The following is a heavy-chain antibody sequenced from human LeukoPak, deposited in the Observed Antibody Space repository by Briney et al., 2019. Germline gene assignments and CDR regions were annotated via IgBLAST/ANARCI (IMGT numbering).Heavy chain of an antibody. CDR1: GGSIISGGYY. CDR2: IYHTGIT. V-gene: IGHV4-30-2*01. CDR3: AREMLDNHWFDP. Sequence: SETLSLTCTVSGGSIISGGYYWSWIRQPPGKGLEWIGYIYHTGITYNNPSLKSRVTISVDRSKNQFSLELTSVTAADTAVYYCAREMLDNHWFDPWGQGTLVTVSS. D-gene: IGHD3-10*02. J-gene: IGHJ5*02.